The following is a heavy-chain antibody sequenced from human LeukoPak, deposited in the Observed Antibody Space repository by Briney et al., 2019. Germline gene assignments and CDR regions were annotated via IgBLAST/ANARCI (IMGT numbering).Heavy chain of an antibody. CDR2: LNEDGSRI. J-gene: IGHJ4*02. V-gene: IGHV3-7*04. CDR3: ARDPLGRYSGWRF. CDR1: GFTFSDYY. Sequence: PGGSLRLSCAASGFTFSDYYMSWVRQAPGKGPEWVAHLNEDGSRIVYLDSVKGRFTISRDNTKNSLFLQMNSLRAEDTAVYYCARDPLGRYSGWRFWGQGTLVTVSS. D-gene: IGHD3-16*01.